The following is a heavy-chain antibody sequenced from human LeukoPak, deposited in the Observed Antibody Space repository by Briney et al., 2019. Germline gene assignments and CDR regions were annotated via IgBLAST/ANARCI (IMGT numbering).Heavy chain of an antibody. Sequence: PSETLPLTCTVSGDSFSSSDYFWGWIRQPPGKGLEWIGTISYRGSTYYNPSLKSRVTMSKDTSKNHFSLKLSSVTVADVAVYYCAKVLGDDLFDAFEIWGQGRMVTVSS. D-gene: IGHD3-3*01. CDR1: GDSFSSSDYF. CDR2: ISYRGST. V-gene: IGHV4-39*02. CDR3: AKVLGDDLFDAFEI. J-gene: IGHJ3*02.